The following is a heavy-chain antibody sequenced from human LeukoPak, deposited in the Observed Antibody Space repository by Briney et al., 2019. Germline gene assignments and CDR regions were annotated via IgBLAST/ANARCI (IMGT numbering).Heavy chain of an antibody. CDR3: AREKVSRTYYYDSSGANWFDP. J-gene: IGHJ5*02. D-gene: IGHD3-22*01. CDR1: GYTFTNYD. Sequence: ASVTVSCKASGYTFTNYDFNWMRQATGQGLEWMGWMNPNSGSTGYAQKFQGRVTMTRDTSISTVYMELSSLRSEDTAVYYCAREKVSRTYYYDSSGANWFDPWGQGTLVTVSS. V-gene: IGHV1-8*01. CDR2: MNPNSGST.